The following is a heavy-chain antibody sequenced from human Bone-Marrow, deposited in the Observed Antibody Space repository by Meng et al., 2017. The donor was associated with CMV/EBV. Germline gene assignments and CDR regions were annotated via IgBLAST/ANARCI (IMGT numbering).Heavy chain of an antibody. V-gene: IGHV1-69*05. J-gene: IGHJ3*02. CDR2: IIPIFGTA. CDR3: ARDRTDAFDI. Sequence: SVKVSCKASGGTFSSYAISWVRQAPGQGLEWMGGIIPIFGTANYAQKFQGRVTITTDESTSTAYMELNSLRSEDTAVYYCARDRTDAFDIWGQGTIVTVSS. CDR1: GGTFSSYA.